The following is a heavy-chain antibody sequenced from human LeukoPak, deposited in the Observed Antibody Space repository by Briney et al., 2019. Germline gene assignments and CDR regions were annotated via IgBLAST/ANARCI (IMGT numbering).Heavy chain of an antibody. V-gene: IGHV3-48*03. Sequence: PGGSLRLSCVGSGFTFSNYEMNWVRQAPGKGLEWISYISYDGSTIYYADSVRGRFTISRDNAKNSLYLQMNSLRAEDTAVYYCARAVLYYYYGMDVWGQGTTVTVSS. CDR1: GFTFSNYE. CDR2: ISYDGSTI. CDR3: ARAVLYYYYGMDV. J-gene: IGHJ6*02.